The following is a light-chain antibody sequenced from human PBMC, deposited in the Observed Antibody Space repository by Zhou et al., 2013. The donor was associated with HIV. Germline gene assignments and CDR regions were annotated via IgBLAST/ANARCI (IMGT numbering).Light chain of an antibody. V-gene: IGKV1-33*01. CDR2: DAS. Sequence: DIQMTQSPSSLSASVGDRVTITCRASQGISNYLNWYQQKPGKAPKLLIYDASNLETGVPSRFTGSGSGTGFTLTISSLQPEDFATYYCQQYHSFPLFTFGPGTKVDFK. J-gene: IGKJ3*01. CDR3: QQYHSFPLFT. CDR1: QGISNY.